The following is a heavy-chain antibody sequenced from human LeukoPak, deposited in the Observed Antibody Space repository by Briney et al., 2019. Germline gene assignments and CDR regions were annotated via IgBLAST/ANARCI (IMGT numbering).Heavy chain of an antibody. CDR1: GGSISSSDYY. V-gene: IGHV4-39*01. CDR3: ARTVGTHRFDY. CDR2: IYYNGNT. D-gene: IGHD4-23*01. J-gene: IGHJ4*02. Sequence: SETLSLTCTVSGGSISSSDYYWGWIRQPPGERLEWIGTIYYNGNTYYNPSLQSRVIISVDTSKIQFSLKLTSVTAPDTAVYYCARTVGTHRFDYWGQGILVTVSS.